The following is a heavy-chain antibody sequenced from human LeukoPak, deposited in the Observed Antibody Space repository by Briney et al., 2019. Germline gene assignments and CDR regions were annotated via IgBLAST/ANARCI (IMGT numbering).Heavy chain of an antibody. V-gene: IGHV1-2*02. D-gene: IGHD3-3*01. CDR2: INPKTGGT. CDR1: GYTFTGYY. Sequence: ASVKVSCKASGYTFTGYYIHWVRQAPGQGLEWMGWINPKTGGTNYAQKFQGRVTMTRDTSINTAYMDLSSLRSDDTAVYYCARAAYEATIFGVIINPRFDYWGQGTLVTVSS. CDR3: ARAAYEATIFGVIINPRFDY. J-gene: IGHJ4*02.